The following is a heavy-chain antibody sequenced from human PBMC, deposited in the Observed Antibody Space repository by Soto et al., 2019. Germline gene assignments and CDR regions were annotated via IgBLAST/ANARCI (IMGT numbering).Heavy chain of an antibody. J-gene: IGHJ4*02. CDR1: GFTFSNAW. Sequence: GGSLRLSCAASGFTFSNAWMSWVRQAPGKGLEWVGRIKSKTDGGTTDYAAPVKGRFTISRDDSKNTLYLQMNSLKTEDTAVYYCTTGLMITFGGVSVYWGQGTLVTVSS. V-gene: IGHV3-15*01. D-gene: IGHD3-16*01. CDR2: IKSKTDGGTT. CDR3: TTGLMITFGGVSVY.